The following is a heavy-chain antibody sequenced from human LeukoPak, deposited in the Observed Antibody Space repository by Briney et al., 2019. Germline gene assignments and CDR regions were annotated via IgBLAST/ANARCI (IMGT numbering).Heavy chain of an antibody. V-gene: IGHV1-69*05. D-gene: IGHD5-18*01. Sequence: SVKVSCKASGGTFSSYAISWVRQAPGQGLEWMGGIIPIFGTANYAQKFQGRVTITTDESTSTAYMELSSLRAEDTAVYYCARELRIVDTTMLNYYYYYYMDVWGKGTTVTVSS. CDR1: GGTFSSYA. CDR3: ARELRIVDTTMLNYYYYYYMDV. J-gene: IGHJ6*03. CDR2: IIPIFGTA.